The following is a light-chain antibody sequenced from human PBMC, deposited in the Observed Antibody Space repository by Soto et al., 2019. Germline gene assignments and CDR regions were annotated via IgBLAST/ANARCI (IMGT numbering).Light chain of an antibody. CDR1: QTVRTNY. Sequence: EIVLTQSPGTLSLSPGERATLSCRASQTVRTNYLAWFQHKPGQAPRLLIYGASSRATGIPNRFSGSGSGTDFTLTINILEPEDFAVYFCQQYSDSPLTFGGGTKVEIK. CDR3: QQYSDSPLT. V-gene: IGKV3-20*01. CDR2: GAS. J-gene: IGKJ4*01.